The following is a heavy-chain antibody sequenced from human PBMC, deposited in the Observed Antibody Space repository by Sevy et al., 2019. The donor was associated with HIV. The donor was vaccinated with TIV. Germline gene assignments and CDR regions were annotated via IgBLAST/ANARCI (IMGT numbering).Heavy chain of an antibody. CDR3: AKYPPNQDYFVGSSSGYFDS. CDR1: GFTFSNYA. D-gene: IGHD3-22*01. V-gene: IGHV3-23*01. Sequence: GGSLRLSCAASGFTFSNYAMSWVRQAPGKGLQWVSVISTSGDNTYYADSVKGRFTISRDNSKNILYLQMSSLSAEDTAVYFCAKYPPNQDYFVGSSSGYFDSWGQGTLVTVSS. J-gene: IGHJ4*02. CDR2: ISTSGDNT.